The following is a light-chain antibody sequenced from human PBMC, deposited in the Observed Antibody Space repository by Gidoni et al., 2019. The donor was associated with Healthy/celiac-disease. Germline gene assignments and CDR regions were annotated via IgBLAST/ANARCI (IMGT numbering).Light chain of an antibody. CDR2: AAS. V-gene: IGKV1-9*01. CDR3: KQLNSYPLT. J-gene: IGKJ3*01. CDR1: QGISSY. Sequence: DIQLTQSPSFLSASVGDRVTITCRASQGISSYLAWYQQKPGKAPKLLIYAASTLQSGVPSRFSGSGSGTEFTLTISSLKPEDFATYYCKQLNSYPLTFGHGTKVEIK.